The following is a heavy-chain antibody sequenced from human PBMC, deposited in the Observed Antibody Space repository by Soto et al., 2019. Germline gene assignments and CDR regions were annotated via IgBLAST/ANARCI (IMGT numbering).Heavy chain of an antibody. D-gene: IGHD6-13*01. CDR3: ARIYGRSSSLNGYYYYYGMDV. V-gene: IGHV2-70*01. CDR2: IDWDDDK. J-gene: IGHJ6*02. CDR1: GFSLSTSGMC. Sequence: SGPTLVNPTQTLTLTCTFSGFSLSTSGMCVSWIRQPPGKALEWLALIDWDDDKYHSTSLKTRLTISKDTSKNQVVLTMTNMDPVDTATYYCARIYGRSSSLNGYYYYYGMDVWGQGTTVTVSS.